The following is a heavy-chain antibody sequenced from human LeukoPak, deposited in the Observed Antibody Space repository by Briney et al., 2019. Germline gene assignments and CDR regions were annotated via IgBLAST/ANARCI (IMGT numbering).Heavy chain of an antibody. CDR2: ISSNGGST. Sequence: GGSLSLSCAASGFTFSSYAMRWVRQAPGKGLEYVSAISSNGGSTYYANSVKGRFTISRDNSKNTLYLQMGSLRAEDMAVYYCARTKTPYGDSDAFDIWGQGTMVTVSS. V-gene: IGHV3-64*01. D-gene: IGHD4-17*01. CDR3: ARTKTPYGDSDAFDI. J-gene: IGHJ3*02. CDR1: GFTFSSYA.